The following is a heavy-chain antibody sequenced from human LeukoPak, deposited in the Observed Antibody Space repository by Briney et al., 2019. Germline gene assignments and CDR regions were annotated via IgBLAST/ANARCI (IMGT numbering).Heavy chain of an antibody. V-gene: IGHV3-30*03. CDR1: GFTFSSYG. Sequence: PGRSLRLSCAASGFTFSSYGMHWVRQAPGKGLEWVAVISYDGSTEHYADSVKGRFTISRDDSKNTLYLQMNSLKPEDTAVYYCARSYGSAPYALDYWGQGTLVTVSS. CDR3: ARSYGSAPYALDY. D-gene: IGHD3-10*01. CDR2: ISYDGSTE. J-gene: IGHJ4*02.